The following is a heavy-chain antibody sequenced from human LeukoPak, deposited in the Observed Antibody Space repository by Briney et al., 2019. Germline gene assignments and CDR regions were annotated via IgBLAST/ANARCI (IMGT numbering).Heavy chain of an antibody. D-gene: IGHD3-22*01. CDR1: GGSISSYY. V-gene: IGHV4-59*01. CDR3: ARDTYYYDSSGYYLFGY. CDR2: IYYSGTT. J-gene: IGHJ4*02. Sequence: TSETLSLTCTVSGGSISSYYWSWIRQPPGKGLEWIGYIYYSGTTNYNPSLKSRVTISVDTSKNQFSLKLSSVTAADTAVYYCARDTYYYDSSGYYLFGYWGQGTLVTVSS.